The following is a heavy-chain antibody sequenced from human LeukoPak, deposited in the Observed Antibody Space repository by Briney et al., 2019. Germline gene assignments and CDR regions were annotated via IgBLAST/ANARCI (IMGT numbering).Heavy chain of an antibody. J-gene: IGHJ4*02. Sequence: SVKVSCKASGGTFTSYAISWVRQAPGQGLEWMGRIIPIFGTANYAQKFQGRVTVTTDESTSTAYMELSSLRSEDAAVYYCARDLPSPDPSSTEDPRGSDYWGQGTLVTVSS. CDR3: ARDLPSPDPSSTEDPRGSDY. CDR2: IIPIFGTA. CDR1: GGTFTSYA. D-gene: IGHD6-13*01. V-gene: IGHV1-69*05.